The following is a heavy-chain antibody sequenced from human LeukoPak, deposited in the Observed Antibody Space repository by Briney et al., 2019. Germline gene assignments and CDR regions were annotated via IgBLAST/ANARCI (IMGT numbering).Heavy chain of an antibody. Sequence: SETLSLTCTMSGDSSDHESYYWVWLRQPPGKGLEWVGTDFCIGTTYYNSSIGSRATISVDQSKNQFPLRLTSVTAADTGVYYCARMYFDFWSQPGSDPFYIWGEGT. CDR1: GDSSDHESYY. D-gene: IGHD3-3*01. CDR3: ARMYFDFWSQPGSDPFYI. V-gene: IGHV4-39*01. J-gene: IGHJ3*02. CDR2: DFCIGTT.